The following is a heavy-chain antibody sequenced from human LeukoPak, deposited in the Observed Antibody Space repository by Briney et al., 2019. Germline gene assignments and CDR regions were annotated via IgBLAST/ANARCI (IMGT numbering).Heavy chain of an antibody. J-gene: IGHJ4*02. CDR1: GLTLSGYG. D-gene: IGHD3-10*01. CDR3: ARVLTMFRGGFDY. Sequence: PGGSLRLSCVASGLTLSGYGMNWVRQAPGKGLEWLSYISTTMTTIYYADSVKGRFTVSRDNAKNSLYLQMDSLRAEDTAVYYCARVLTMFRGGFDYWGQGTLVTVSS. V-gene: IGHV3-48*01. CDR2: ISTTMTTI.